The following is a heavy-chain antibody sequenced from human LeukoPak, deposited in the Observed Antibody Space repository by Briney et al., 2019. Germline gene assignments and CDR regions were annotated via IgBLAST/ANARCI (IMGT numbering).Heavy chain of an antibody. D-gene: IGHD2-15*01. J-gene: IGHJ4*02. Sequence: ASVKVSGQASGGTFRSYAISWVRQAPAQGLEWMGGIIPIFGTANYAQKFQGRVTITADESTSTAYMELSSLRSEDTAVYYCARARGMVVAATFDYWGQGTLVTVSS. CDR3: ARARGMVVAATFDY. CDR2: IIPIFGTA. V-gene: IGHV1-69*13. CDR1: GGTFRSYA.